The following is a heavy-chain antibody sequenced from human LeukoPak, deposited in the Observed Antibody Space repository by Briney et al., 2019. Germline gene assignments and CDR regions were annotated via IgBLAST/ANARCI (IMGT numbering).Heavy chain of an antibody. J-gene: IGHJ4*02. CDR2: MSPNSGNT. V-gene: IGHV1-8*02. CDR3: VRGLWELGD. D-gene: IGHD3-16*01. Sequence: ASVKVSCKASGYTFTSYDVNWVRQGAGQGLEWMGWMSPNSGNTGYAQRFQGRVTMTRNTAISTAYMELNSLRSEDTAVYYCVRGLWELGDWGQGTLVTVSP. CDR1: GYTFTSYD.